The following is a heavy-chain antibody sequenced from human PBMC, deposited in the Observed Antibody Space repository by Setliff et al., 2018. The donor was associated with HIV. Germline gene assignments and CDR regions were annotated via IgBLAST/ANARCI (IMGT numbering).Heavy chain of an antibody. J-gene: IGHJ6*03. CDR3: VRTGSSTSCGIYYYYYMDI. D-gene: IGHD3-10*01. CDR2: IYYSGTT. V-gene: IGHV4-39*01. CDR1: GGFVSRSNYV. Sequence: SETLSLTCTLAGGFVSRSNYVWGWVRQYPKKWLEWIGSIYYSGTTYYNPTLKSRVAISIDTPTKQFSLKLTSMAAADTAVYYCVRTGSSTSCGIYYYYYMDIWGKGSTVTVSS.